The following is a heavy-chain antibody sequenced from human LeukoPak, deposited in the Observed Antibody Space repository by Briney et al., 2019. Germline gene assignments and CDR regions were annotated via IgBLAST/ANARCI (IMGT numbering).Heavy chain of an antibody. V-gene: IGHV3-23*01. CDR2: ISGSGGST. D-gene: IGHD3-22*01. CDR3: ARTANYYDSSGYDDY. CDR1: GFTFSTYA. Sequence: GGSLRLSCAASGFTFSTYAMTWVRQAPGEGLEWVSGISGSGGSTYYTDSVKGRFTISRDNSKNTLHLQMNSLRAEDTAVYYCARTANYYDSSGYDDYWGQGTLVTVSS. J-gene: IGHJ4*02.